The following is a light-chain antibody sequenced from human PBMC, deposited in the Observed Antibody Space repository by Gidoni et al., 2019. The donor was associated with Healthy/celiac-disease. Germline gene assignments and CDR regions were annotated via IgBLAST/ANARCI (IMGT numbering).Light chain of an antibody. CDR1: SSNIGAGYD. CDR3: QSYDSSLSGSV. V-gene: IGLV1-40*01. CDR2: GNS. J-gene: IGLJ3*02. Sequence: QSVLTQPPSVSEAPWQRVTISCTGSSSNIGAGYDVHWYQQLPGTAPKLLIYGNSNRPSGVPDRFSGSKSGTSASLAITGLQAEDEADYYCQSYDSSLSGSVFGGGTKLTVL.